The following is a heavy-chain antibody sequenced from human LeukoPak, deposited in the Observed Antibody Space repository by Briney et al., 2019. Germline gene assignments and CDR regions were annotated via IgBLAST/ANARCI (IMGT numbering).Heavy chain of an antibody. D-gene: IGHD1-26*01. CDR1: GVSISSYY. CDR3: ARVRTGSYYIDY. CDR2: LFYSGST. V-gene: IGHV4-59*01. Sequence: SETLSLTCTVSGVSISSYYWSWIRQPPGKGLECIGYLFYSGSTNYNPSLKSRVTISVDTSKDQFSLKLNSVTAADTAVYYCARVRTGSYYIDYWGQGTLVTVSS. J-gene: IGHJ4*02.